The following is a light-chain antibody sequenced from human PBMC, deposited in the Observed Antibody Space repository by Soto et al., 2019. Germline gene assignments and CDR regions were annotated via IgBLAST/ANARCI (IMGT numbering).Light chain of an antibody. CDR1: NSDVGGYNY. CDR2: DVD. J-gene: IGLJ2*01. Sequence: QPVLTQPASVSGSPGQSITISCTGTNSDVGGYNYVSWYQQHPGKAPKLIIYDVDNRPSGVSNRFSGSKSGNTASLTISGLQAEDDGDYYCSSYITSGVIFGGGTKLTVL. CDR3: SSYITSGVI. V-gene: IGLV2-14*03.